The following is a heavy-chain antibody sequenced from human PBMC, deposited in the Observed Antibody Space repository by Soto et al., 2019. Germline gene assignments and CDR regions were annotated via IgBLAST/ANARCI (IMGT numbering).Heavy chain of an antibody. CDR2: IIPIFGTA. CDR1: GGTFSSYA. CDR3: ARAHGYSYGYESSRSRLEQFHYGMDV. D-gene: IGHD5-18*01. Sequence: QVQLVQSGAEVKKPGSSVKVSCKASGGTFSSYAISWVRQAPGQGLVWMGGIIPIFGTANYAQKFQGRVTITADESTSTAYMELSSLRSEDTAVYYCARAHGYSYGYESSRSRLEQFHYGMDVWGQGTTVTVSS. V-gene: IGHV1-69*01. J-gene: IGHJ6*02.